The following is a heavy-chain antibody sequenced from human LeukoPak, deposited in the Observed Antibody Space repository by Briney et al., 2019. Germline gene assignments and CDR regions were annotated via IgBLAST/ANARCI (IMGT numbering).Heavy chain of an antibody. V-gene: IGHV3-7*01. CDR1: GFTFSSYW. J-gene: IGHJ4*02. CDR3: VRHTRRSPGDY. Sequence: GGSLRLFCAASGFTFSSYWMTWVRQAPGKGLEWMANIRDDGSDKYYVDSVKGRFTISRDNAQNTLLLQMDSLRVEDTAVYYCVRHTRRSPGDYWGQGTLVTVST. D-gene: IGHD1-26*01. CDR2: IRDDGSDK.